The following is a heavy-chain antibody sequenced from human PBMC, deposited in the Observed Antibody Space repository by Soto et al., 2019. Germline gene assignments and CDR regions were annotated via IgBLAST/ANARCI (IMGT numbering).Heavy chain of an antibody. CDR2: ISSSGSTI. D-gene: IGHD2-8*01. CDR1: GFTFSDYY. CDR3: ARDRQDCTNGVCYTRGGIDFDY. J-gene: IGHJ4*02. Sequence: QVQLVESGGGLVKPGGSLRLSCAASGFTFSDYYMSWIRQAPGKGLEWVSYISSSGSTIYYADSVKGRVTISRDNAKNSLYLQMNSLRAEDTAVYYCARDRQDCTNGVCYTRGGIDFDYWGQGTLVTVSS. V-gene: IGHV3-11*01.